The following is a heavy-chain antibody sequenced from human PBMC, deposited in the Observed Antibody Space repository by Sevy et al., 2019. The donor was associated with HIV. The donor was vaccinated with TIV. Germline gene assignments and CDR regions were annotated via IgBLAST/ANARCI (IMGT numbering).Heavy chain of an antibody. CDR2: IYGTRGVT. CDR3: AGGRYDSSGSFDAFDI. D-gene: IGHD3-22*01. CDR1: GFTFSSYA. Sequence: GGSLRLSCAASGFTFSSYALNWVRQAPGKGLEWVSTIYGTRGVTYYADYVKGRFTTSRDNSKNTLYLQINSLRTEDTAVCFCAGGRYDSSGSFDAFDIWGQGTMVTVS. V-gene: IGHV3-23*01. J-gene: IGHJ3*02.